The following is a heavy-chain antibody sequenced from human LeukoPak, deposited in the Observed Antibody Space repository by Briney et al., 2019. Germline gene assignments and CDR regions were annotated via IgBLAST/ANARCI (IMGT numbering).Heavy chain of an antibody. V-gene: IGHV1-2*02. J-gene: IGHJ4*02. D-gene: IGHD3-22*01. CDR3: QRDGSSCYYIDY. Sequence: ASLKVSCKASGYTFTGYYMHWVRQAPGQGLEWMGWINPNSGGTNYAQKLHGRVTTTRDPSISTAYTELSTLRSDDTAVYYCQRDGSSCYYIDYWGQGTLVTVSS. CDR2: INPNSGGT. CDR1: GYTFTGYY.